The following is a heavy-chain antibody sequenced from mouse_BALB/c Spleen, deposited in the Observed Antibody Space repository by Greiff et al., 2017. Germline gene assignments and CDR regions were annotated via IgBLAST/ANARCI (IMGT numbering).Heavy chain of an antibody. J-gene: IGHJ4*01. V-gene: IGHV1-9*01. D-gene: IGHD2-1*01. CDR2: ILPGSGST. Sequence: VKLMESGAELMKPGASVKISCKATGYTFSSYWIEWVKQRPGHGLEWIGEILPGSGSTNYNEKFKGKATFTADTSSNTAYMQLSSLTSEDSAVYYCARYHGNSYAMDYWGQGTSVTVSS. CDR3: ARYHGNSYAMDY. CDR1: GYTFSSYW.